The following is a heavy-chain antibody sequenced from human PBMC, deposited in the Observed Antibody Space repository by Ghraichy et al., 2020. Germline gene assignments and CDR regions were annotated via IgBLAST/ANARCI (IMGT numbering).Heavy chain of an antibody. CDR1: GFTFSSYA. Sequence: GGSLRLSCAASGFTFSSYAMSWVRQAPGNGLEWVSFISVSGASTYYADSVKGRFTISRDNSKNTLYLQMNSLRAEDTAVYYFAKVFLLQGVISAFDIWGHGTMVTVAS. D-gene: IGHD3-10*01. V-gene: IGHV3-23*01. CDR2: ISVSGAST. J-gene: IGHJ3*02. CDR3: AKVFLLQGVISAFDI.